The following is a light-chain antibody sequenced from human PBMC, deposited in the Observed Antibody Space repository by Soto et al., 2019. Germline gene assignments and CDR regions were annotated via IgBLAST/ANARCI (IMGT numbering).Light chain of an antibody. CDR3: SSYTRQYTPSYV. V-gene: IGLV2-14*01. J-gene: IGLJ1*01. Sequence: QSVLTQPASVPGSPGQSITLSCTGTSSDVGGYNYVSWYQQHPGKAPKLMIYEVSNRPSGISHRFSGSKSGNTASLTISGLRAEDEADYYCSSYTRQYTPSYVFGTGTKVTV. CDR2: EVS. CDR1: SSDVGGYNY.